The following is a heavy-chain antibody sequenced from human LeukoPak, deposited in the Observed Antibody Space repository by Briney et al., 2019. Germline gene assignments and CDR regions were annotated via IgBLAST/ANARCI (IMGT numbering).Heavy chain of an antibody. J-gene: IGHJ6*03. Sequence: SETLSLTCTVSGGSTSSSSYYWGWIRQPPVKGLEWIGSIYYSGSTYYNPSLKSRVTISVDTSKNQFSLKLSSVTAADTAVYYCWGELRADYYYMDVWGKGTTVTISS. D-gene: IGHD1-26*01. CDR3: WGELRADYYYMDV. V-gene: IGHV4-39*07. CDR1: GGSTSSSSYY. CDR2: IYYSGST.